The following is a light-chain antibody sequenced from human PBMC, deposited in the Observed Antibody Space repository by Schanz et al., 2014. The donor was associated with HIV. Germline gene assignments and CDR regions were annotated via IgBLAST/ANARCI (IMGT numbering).Light chain of an antibody. J-gene: IGKJ4*01. CDR2: DAS. CDR3: QQRSGWPPELT. Sequence: EIVLTQSPVILSLSPGERATLSCRASQTVSSRFIVWYQQEPGQPPRLVIYDASNRATGIPARFSGSGSATDFTLTISSLEPEDFAVYYCQQRSGWPPELTFGGGTKVEIK. V-gene: IGKV3-11*01. CDR1: QTVSSRF.